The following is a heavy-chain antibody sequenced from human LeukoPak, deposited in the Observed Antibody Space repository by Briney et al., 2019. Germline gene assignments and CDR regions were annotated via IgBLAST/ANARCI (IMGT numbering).Heavy chain of an antibody. J-gene: IGHJ4*02. CDR2: ISGSGGST. V-gene: IGHV3-23*01. CDR1: GFTFSSYA. D-gene: IGHD6-19*01. Sequence: GVTLRHSCAASGFTFSSYAMSWVRQAPGKGLEWVSAISGSGGSTYYADSVKGRFTISRDNSKNTLYLQMNSLRAEDTAVYYCAKDRWQGIAVAGSGYWGQGTLVTVSS. CDR3: AKDRWQGIAVAGSGY.